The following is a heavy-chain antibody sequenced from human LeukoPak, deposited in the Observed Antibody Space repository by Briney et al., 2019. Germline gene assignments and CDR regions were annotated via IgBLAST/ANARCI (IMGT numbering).Heavy chain of an antibody. J-gene: IGHJ4*02. CDR3: AKLTYYDFWSGYQYYFDY. D-gene: IGHD3-3*01. CDR2: ISGSGGST. Sequence: PGGSLRLSCAASGFTFSSYAMSWVRQAPGKGLEWVSAISGSGGSTYYADSVKGRFTISRDNSKNTLYLQMNSLRAEDTAVYYCAKLTYYDFWSGYQYYFDYWGQGTLVTVSS. CDR1: GFTFSSYA. V-gene: IGHV3-23*01.